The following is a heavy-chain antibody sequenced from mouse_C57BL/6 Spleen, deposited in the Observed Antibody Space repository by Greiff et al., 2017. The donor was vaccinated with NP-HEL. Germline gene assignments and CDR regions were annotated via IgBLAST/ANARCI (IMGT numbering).Heavy chain of an antibody. V-gene: IGHV1-22*01. CDR2: INPNNGGT. D-gene: IGHD1-1*01. Sequence: VHVKQSGPELVKPGASVKMSCKASGYTFTDYNMHWVKQSHGKSLEWIGYINPNNGGTSYNQKFKGKATLTVNKSSSTAYMELRSLTSEDSAVYYCAKRETTVVGAMDYWGQGTSVTVSS. CDR1: GYTFTDYN. J-gene: IGHJ4*01. CDR3: AKRETTVVGAMDY.